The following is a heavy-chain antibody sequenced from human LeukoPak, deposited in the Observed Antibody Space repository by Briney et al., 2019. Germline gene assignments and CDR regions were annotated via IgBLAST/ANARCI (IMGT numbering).Heavy chain of an antibody. V-gene: IGHV3-30-3*02. D-gene: IGHD6-19*01. CDR3: AKNGIAVAPDAFDI. CDR1: GFTFSSYA. Sequence: PGRSLRLSCTASGFTFSSYAMHWVRQAPGKGLEWVAVISYDGSNKYYADSVKGRFTISRDNAKNSLYLQMNSLRAEDTAVYYCAKNGIAVAPDAFDIWGQGTMVTVSS. CDR2: ISYDGSNK. J-gene: IGHJ3*02.